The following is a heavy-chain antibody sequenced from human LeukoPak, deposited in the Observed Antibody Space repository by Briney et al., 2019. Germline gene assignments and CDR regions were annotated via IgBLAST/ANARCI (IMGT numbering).Heavy chain of an antibody. V-gene: IGHV3-23*01. J-gene: IGHJ4*02. D-gene: IGHD3-16*01. CDR1: GFTFSSYA. CDR3: AKGYYDYVWGSYYFDY. Sequence: GGSLRLSCAASGFTFSSYAMNWVRQAPGKGLEWVSAISGSGSSTYYADSVKGRFTISRDNSRDTLYLQMNSLRAEDTAVYYCAKGYYDYVWGSYYFDYWGQGTLVTVSS. CDR2: ISGSGSST.